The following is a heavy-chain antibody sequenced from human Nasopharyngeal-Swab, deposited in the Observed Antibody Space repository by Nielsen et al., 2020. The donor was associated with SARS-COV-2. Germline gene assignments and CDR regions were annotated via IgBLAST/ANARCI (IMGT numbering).Heavy chain of an antibody. Sequence: ASVKVSCKASGYTFTSYYMHWVRQAPGQGLEWMGIINPSGGSTSYAQKFQGRVTMTRDTSTSTVYMELSSLRSEDTAVYYCARDFAEVYCSSTSCSVNAFDIWGQGTMVTVSS. CDR1: GYTFTSYY. J-gene: IGHJ3*02. D-gene: IGHD2-2*01. V-gene: IGHV1-46*01. CDR2: INPSGGST. CDR3: ARDFAEVYCSSTSCSVNAFDI.